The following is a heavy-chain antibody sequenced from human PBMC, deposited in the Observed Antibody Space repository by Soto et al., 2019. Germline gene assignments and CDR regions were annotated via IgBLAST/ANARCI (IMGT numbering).Heavy chain of an antibody. V-gene: IGHV5-10-1*01. CDR1: GYSLSIYW. CDR3: ARVGHDYSNSGMDV. CDR2: IDPSDSRT. D-gene: IGHD4-4*01. J-gene: IGHJ6*02. Sequence: PGESLKISCNGSGYSLSIYWINWVRQMTGKGLEWMGKIDPSDSRTTYSPSFQGHVTISVDKSISTTYLQWSSLKASDTAIYYCARVGHDYSNSGMDVWGQGTTVTVSS.